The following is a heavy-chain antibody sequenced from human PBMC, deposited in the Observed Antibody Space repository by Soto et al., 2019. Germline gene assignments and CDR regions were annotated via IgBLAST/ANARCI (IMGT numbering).Heavy chain of an antibody. V-gene: IGHV3-30-3*01. CDR1: GFTFSSYA. D-gene: IGHD3-22*01. CDR2: ISYDGSNK. Sequence: GGPLRLSCAASGFTFSSYAMHWVRQAPGKGLEWVAVISYDGSNKYYADTVKGRFTISRDNSKNTLYLQMNSLRAEDTAVYYCAREIGYYYDSSGFDYWGQGTLVTVSS. J-gene: IGHJ4*02. CDR3: AREIGYYYDSSGFDY.